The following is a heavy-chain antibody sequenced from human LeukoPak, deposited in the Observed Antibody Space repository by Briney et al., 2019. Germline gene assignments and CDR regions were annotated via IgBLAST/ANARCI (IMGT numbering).Heavy chain of an antibody. V-gene: IGHV4-59*01. J-gene: IGHJ4*02. CDR3: ARERRGYSYGVFDY. Sequence: SETLSLTCTVSGGSISSNYWSWIRQPPGKGLEWIGYIYYSGSTNYNPSLKSRVTISVDTSKNQFSLKLSSVTAAGTAVYYCARERRGYSYGVFDYWGQGTLVTVSS. CDR1: GGSISSNY. D-gene: IGHD5-18*01. CDR2: IYYSGST.